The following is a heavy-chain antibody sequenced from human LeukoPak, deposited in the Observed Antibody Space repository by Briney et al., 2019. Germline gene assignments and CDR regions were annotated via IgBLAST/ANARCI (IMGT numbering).Heavy chain of an antibody. CDR3: ARVVAGGSGSYYNRWFDP. J-gene: IGHJ5*02. Sequence: PSETLSLTCAVYGGSFSGYYWSWIRQPPGKGLEWIGEINHSGSTNYNPSLKSRVTISVDTSKNQFSLKLSSVTAADTAVYFCARVVAGGSGSYYNRWFDPWGQGTLVTVSS. CDR2: INHSGST. D-gene: IGHD3-10*01. V-gene: IGHV4-34*01. CDR1: GGSFSGYY.